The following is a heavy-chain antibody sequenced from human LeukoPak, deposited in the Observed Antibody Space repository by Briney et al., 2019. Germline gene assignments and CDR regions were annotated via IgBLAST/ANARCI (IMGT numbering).Heavy chain of an antibody. Sequence: GGSLRLSCAVSGLTFRGYSMNWVRQAPGKGLEWVSYISSSSSPTYYADSVKGRFTISRDNAKNSLYLQMNSLRAEDTAVYFCAKRGVVIRVILVGFHKEAYYFESWGQGALVTVSS. CDR2: ISSSSSPT. CDR3: AKRGVVIRVILVGFHKEAYYFES. J-gene: IGHJ4*02. CDR1: GLTFRGYS. D-gene: IGHD3/OR15-3a*01. V-gene: IGHV3-48*04.